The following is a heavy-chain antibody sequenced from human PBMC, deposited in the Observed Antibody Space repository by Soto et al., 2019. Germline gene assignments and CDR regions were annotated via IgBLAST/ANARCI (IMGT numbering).Heavy chain of an antibody. V-gene: IGHV3-30-3*01. CDR2: ISCDGSNK. D-gene: IGHD6-19*01. CDR3: TRASDTSGCDKVRPFDY. J-gene: IGHJ4*02. CDR1: GFTFSSYV. Sequence: GGSLRLSCAASGFTFSSYVMHWVRQAPGKGLEWVAVISCDGSNKYYADSVKGRFTISRDNSKNTLYLQMNSLRAEDTALYYCTRASDTSGCDKVRPFDYWGQGTLVTVSS.